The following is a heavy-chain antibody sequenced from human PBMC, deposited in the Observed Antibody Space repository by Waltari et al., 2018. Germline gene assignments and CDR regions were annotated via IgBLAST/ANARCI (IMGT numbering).Heavy chain of an antibody. V-gene: IGHV3-23*01. J-gene: IGHJ4*02. Sequence: EVQLLESGGGLVQRGGSLRLSCAVSGFIFSRFAMSWVRHTPGKGLEWVAGNRASSGSTYYAEAVQGRCTISRDNSKKRVFLQMNSLRAEETATYYCTKMRRNLPRDIIDNWGQGTQVIIAS. CDR2: NRASSGST. CDR1: GFIFSRFA. CDR3: TKMRRNLPRDIIDN.